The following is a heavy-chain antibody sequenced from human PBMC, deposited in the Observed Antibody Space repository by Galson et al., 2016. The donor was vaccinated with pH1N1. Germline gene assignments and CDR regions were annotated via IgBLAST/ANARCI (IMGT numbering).Heavy chain of an antibody. D-gene: IGHD3/OR15-3a*01. CDR2: LSSSGSTI. CDR1: GFTFGDYY. J-gene: IGHJ3*02. V-gene: IGHV3-11*04. Sequence: SLRLSCAASGFTFGDYYMSWIRRAPGKGLEWVSYLSSSGSTIYYADSVKGRFTISRDNAKNSLYLQMNSLRAEDTAVYFCARDVGGEVDFAFDIWGQGTMVTVSS. CDR3: ARDVGGEVDFAFDI.